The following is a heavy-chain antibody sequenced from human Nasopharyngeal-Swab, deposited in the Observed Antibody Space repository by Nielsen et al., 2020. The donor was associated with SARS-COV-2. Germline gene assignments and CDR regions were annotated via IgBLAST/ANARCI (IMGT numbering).Heavy chain of an antibody. CDR3: AKDSGAGFCDDGSCFPTNH. Sequence: GESLKIPCAASGFTFTSYAMNWVRHAPGKGLEWVSGMSGRGENTYYAESVKGRFTISRDSSKNTLYLQMNGLRAEDTAVYYCAKDSGAGFCDDGSCFPTNHWGQGTLVTVSS. V-gene: IGHV3-23*01. J-gene: IGHJ5*02. D-gene: IGHD2-15*01. CDR2: MSGRGENT. CDR1: GFTFTSYA.